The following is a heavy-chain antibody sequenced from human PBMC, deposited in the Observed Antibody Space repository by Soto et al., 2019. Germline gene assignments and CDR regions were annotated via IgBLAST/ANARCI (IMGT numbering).Heavy chain of an antibody. CDR2: IYEGGRT. D-gene: IGHD7-27*01. J-gene: IGHJ4*02. Sequence: PSETLSLTCTVSGGSVSSADGNWSWIRQTPGKGLEWIGHIYEGGRTYSNPSLMSRATISLDTSKNLFSLNLKSVTAADTAVYYCTRGPSGDKVDFWGQGLLVTVS. V-gene: IGHV4-30-4*08. CDR1: GGSVSSADGN. CDR3: TRGPSGDKVDF.